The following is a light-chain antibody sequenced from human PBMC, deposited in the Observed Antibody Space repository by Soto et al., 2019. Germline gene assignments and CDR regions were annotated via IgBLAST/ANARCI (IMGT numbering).Light chain of an antibody. CDR3: SSYTSSIR. J-gene: IGLJ1*01. V-gene: IGLV2-14*01. CDR2: AVS. CDR1: SSDVGGYNY. Sequence: QSVLAQPASVSGSPGQSITISCTGTSSDVGGYNYVSWYQQPPGKAPKLMIYAVSNRPSGVSNRFSGSRSGNTASLTISGLQAEDEADYYCSSYTSSIRFXTGTKVTVL.